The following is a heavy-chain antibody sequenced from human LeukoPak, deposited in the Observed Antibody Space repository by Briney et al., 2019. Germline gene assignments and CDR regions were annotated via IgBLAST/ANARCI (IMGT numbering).Heavy chain of an antibody. CDR3: ARDPSYYYGLGVPGGGWFDP. D-gene: IGHD3-10*01. J-gene: IGHJ5*02. CDR2: IIPIFGTA. Sequence: SVKVSCKASGGTFSSYAISWVRQAPGQGLEWMGGIIPIFGTANYAQKFQGRVTITADESTSTAYMELSSLRSEDTAVYYCARDPSYYYGLGVPGGGWFDPWGQGTLVTVSS. V-gene: IGHV1-69*01. CDR1: GGTFSSYA.